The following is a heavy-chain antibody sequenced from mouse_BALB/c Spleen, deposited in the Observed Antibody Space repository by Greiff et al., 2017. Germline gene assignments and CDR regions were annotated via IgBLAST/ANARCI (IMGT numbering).Heavy chain of an antibody. CDR1: GFTFSSYA. CDR2: ISSGGSYT. D-gene: IGHD2-10*02. J-gene: IGHJ2*01. CDR3: ARQGRYGNYDYFDY. V-gene: IGHV5-9-3*01. Sequence: EVKLMESGGGLVQPGGSLKLSCAASGFTFSSYAMSWVRQTPEKRLEWVATISSGGSYTYYPDSVKGRFTISRDNAKNTLYLQMSSLRSEDTAMYYCARQGRYGNYDYFDYWGQGTTLTVSS.